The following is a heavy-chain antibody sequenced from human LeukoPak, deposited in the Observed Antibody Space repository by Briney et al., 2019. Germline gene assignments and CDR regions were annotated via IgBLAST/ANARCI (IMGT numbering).Heavy chain of an antibody. CDR3: ARGGSIRKKEGMVQQWLVYYGMDV. CDR1: GYTFTSYG. CDR2: IIPIFGTA. D-gene: IGHD6-19*01. J-gene: IGHJ6*02. V-gene: IGHV1-69*13. Sequence: SVKVSCKASGYTFTSYGISWVRQAPGQGLEWMGGIIPIFGTANYAQKFQGRVTITADESTSTAYMELSSLRSEDTAVYYCARGGSIRKKEGMVQQWLVYYGMDVWGQGTTVTVSS.